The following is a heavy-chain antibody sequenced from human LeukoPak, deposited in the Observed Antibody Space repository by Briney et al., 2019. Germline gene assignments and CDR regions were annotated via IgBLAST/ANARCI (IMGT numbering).Heavy chain of an antibody. D-gene: IGHD3-22*01. CDR3: AQTYYYDSSGYSRNYFDY. CDR1: GYTFTGYY. J-gene: IGHJ4*02. V-gene: IGHV1-2*02. Sequence: GASVKVSCKASGYTFTGYYMHWVRQAPGQGLEWMGWINPNSGGTNYAQKFQGRVTMTRDTSISTAYMELSRLRSDDTAVYYCAQTYYYDSSGYSRNYFDYWGQGALVTVSS. CDR2: INPNSGGT.